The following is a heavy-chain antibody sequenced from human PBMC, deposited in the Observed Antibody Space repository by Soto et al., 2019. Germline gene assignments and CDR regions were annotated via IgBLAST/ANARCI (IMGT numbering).Heavy chain of an antibody. CDR3: AKDRGSGSYYYYYYGMDV. V-gene: IGHV3-30*18. J-gene: IGHJ6*02. Sequence: VAVISYDGSNKYYVDSVKGRFTISRDNSKNTLYLQMNSLRAEDTAVYYCAKDRGSGSYYYYYYGMDVWGQGTTVTVSS. D-gene: IGHD3-10*01. CDR2: ISYDGSNK.